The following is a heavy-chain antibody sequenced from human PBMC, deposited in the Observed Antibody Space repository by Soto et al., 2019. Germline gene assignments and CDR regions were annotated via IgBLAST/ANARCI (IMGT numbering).Heavy chain of an antibody. D-gene: IGHD1-26*01. Sequence: LSLTCTVSGGSISSGGYYWSWIRQHPGKGLEWIGYIYYSGSTYYNPSLKSRVTISVDTSKNQFSLKLSSLTAADTAVYYCAGIYSGRPGGTVRYWGQGTLVTFSS. CDR2: IYYSGST. J-gene: IGHJ4*01. V-gene: IGHV4-31*03. CDR3: AGIYSGRPGGTVRY. CDR1: GGSISSGGYY.